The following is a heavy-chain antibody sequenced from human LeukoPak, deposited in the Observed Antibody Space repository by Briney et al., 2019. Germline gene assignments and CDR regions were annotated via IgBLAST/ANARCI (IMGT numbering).Heavy chain of an antibody. CDR1: GFALKSYS. CDR3: ARVAVSGPTGWFDS. V-gene: IGHV3-21*01. D-gene: IGHD2-8*02. CDR2: ISSTSAYI. Sequence: PGGSLRLSCAGSGFALKSYSLTWVRQAPGKGLEWVSSISSTSAYIHYADSVKDRFTISRDNVDNVVYLEMNSLGAEDTATYYCARVAVSGPTGWFDSWGQGTLVIVSS. J-gene: IGHJ5*01.